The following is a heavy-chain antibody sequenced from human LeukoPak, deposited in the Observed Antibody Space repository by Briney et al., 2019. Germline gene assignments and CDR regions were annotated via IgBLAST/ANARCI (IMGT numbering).Heavy chain of an antibody. CDR1: GGSVSSGSYY. V-gene: IGHV4-61*01. CDR3: AREVLGSYGYIFWFDP. Sequence: SETLSLTCTVSGGSVSSGSYYWSWIRQPPGKGLEWIGYIYYSGSTNYNPSLKSRVTISVDTSKNQFSLKLSSMTAADTAVYYCAREVLGSYGYIFWFDPWGQGTLVTVSS. D-gene: IGHD5-18*01. CDR2: IYYSGST. J-gene: IGHJ5*02.